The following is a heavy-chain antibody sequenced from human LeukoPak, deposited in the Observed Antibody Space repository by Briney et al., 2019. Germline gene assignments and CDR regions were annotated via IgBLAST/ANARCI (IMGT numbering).Heavy chain of an antibody. J-gene: IGHJ4*02. V-gene: IGHV1-69*05. D-gene: IGHD3-22*01. CDR1: GGTFSSYA. CDR3: ARGGDSSGYYYCDY. CDR2: IIPIFGTV. Sequence: SVKVSCKASGGTFSSYAISWVRQAPGQGLEWMGGIIPIFGTVNDAQKFQGRVTITTGEYQSTAYMGVSSLRSEDTAVYSCARGGDSSGYYYCDYWGQGTLVTVSS.